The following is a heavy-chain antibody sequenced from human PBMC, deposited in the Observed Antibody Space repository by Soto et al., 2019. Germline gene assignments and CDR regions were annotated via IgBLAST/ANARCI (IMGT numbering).Heavy chain of an antibody. CDR2: IYYSGST. D-gene: IGHD5-12*01. CDR1: GGSISSGGYY. Sequence: QVQLQESGPGLVKPSQTLSLTCTVSGGSISSGGYYWSWIRQHPGKGLEWLGYIYYSGSTYYNPPLKSRVTISVDTSKNHFALKLSSVTAADTAVYYCARVGKYIVAFDYGMDVWGQGTTVTVSS. V-gene: IGHV4-31*03. J-gene: IGHJ6*02. CDR3: ARVGKYIVAFDYGMDV.